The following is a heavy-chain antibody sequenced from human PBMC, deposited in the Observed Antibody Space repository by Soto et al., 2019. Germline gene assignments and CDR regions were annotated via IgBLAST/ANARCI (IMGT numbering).Heavy chain of an antibody. Sequence: GGSLRLSCAASGFTFSSYWMHWVRQAPGKGLVWVSRINSDGSSTSYADSVKGRFTISRDNAKNTLYLQMNSLRAEDTAVYYCAREPTGTIFQEIDYWGQGTLVTVSS. D-gene: IGHD1-7*01. CDR2: INSDGSST. V-gene: IGHV3-74*01. CDR3: AREPTGTIFQEIDY. CDR1: GFTFSSYW. J-gene: IGHJ4*02.